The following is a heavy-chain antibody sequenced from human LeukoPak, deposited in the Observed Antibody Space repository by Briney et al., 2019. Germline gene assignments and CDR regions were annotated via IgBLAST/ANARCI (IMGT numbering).Heavy chain of an antibody. D-gene: IGHD3-16*01. V-gene: IGHV4-4*07. CDR3: ARVSVGGYGPNAFDI. CDR1: GDSITTYY. CDR2: LNSGGST. J-gene: IGHJ3*02. Sequence: SETLSLTCAVSGDSITTYYWSWVRQPAGKGLEWIGRLNSGGSTNYKPSLKSRVTMSLDTSNKQFSLKLTSVTAADTAVYYCARVSVGGYGPNAFDIWGQGTMVTVSS.